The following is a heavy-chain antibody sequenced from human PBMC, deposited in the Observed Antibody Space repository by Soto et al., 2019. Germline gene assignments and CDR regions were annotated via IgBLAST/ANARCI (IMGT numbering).Heavy chain of an antibody. CDR3: ARDERHQHDY. J-gene: IGHJ4*02. CDR1: GFSFSSYA. V-gene: IGHV3-30*04. Sequence: LRLSCAASGFSFSSYAMHWVRQAPGKGLEWVAVISYDGRNKYYADSVKGRITISRDNSKNTLYLEMNSLRGEDTAVYYCARDERHQHDYWGQGPLVTVSS. CDR2: ISYDGRNK.